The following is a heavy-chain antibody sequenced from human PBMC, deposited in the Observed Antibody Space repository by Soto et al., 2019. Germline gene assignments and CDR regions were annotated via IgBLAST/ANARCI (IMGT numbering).Heavy chain of an antibody. D-gene: IGHD6-19*01. Sequence: PGGSLRLSCAASGFTFSSYSMNWVRRAPGKGLEWVSYISSSSTTINYADSVKGRFTISRDNVKNSLYLQMNSLRDEDTAVYYCARDAGDSSGWYNYYGMDVWGQGTTVTVSS. CDR1: GFTFSSYS. CDR3: ARDAGDSSGWYNYYGMDV. V-gene: IGHV3-48*02. CDR2: ISSSSTTI. J-gene: IGHJ6*02.